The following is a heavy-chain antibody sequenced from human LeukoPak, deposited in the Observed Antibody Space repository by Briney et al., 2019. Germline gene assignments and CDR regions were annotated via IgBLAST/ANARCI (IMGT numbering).Heavy chain of an antibody. CDR2: INWNGGST. CDR1: GFTFDDYG. CDR3: ARVPGGSYYAELDY. J-gene: IGHJ4*02. V-gene: IGHV3-20*04. D-gene: IGHD1-26*01. Sequence: GGSLGLSCAASGFTFDDYGMSWVRQAPGKGLEWVSGINWNGGSTGYADSVKGRFTISRDNAKNSLFLQMNSLRAEDTALYYCARVPGGSYYAELDYWGQGTLVTVSS.